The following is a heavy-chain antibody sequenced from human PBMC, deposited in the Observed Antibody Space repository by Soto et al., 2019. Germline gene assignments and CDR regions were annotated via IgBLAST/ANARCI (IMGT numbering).Heavy chain of an antibody. J-gene: IGHJ4*02. V-gene: IGHV4-59*01. D-gene: IGHD6-13*01. Sequence: SETLSLTCTVSGDSISTYHWSWIRQPPGKGLEWIGYISHSGSTNYNPSLKSRVTISVDTSKNQFSLKLTSVTAADTAVYYCARATPVFYYSSSWSLDYWGQGTLVTVSS. CDR3: ARATPVFYYSSSWSLDY. CDR1: GDSISTYH. CDR2: ISHSGST.